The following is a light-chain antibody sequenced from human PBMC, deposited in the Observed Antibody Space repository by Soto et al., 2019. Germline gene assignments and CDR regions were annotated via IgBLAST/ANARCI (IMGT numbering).Light chain of an antibody. CDR3: GSWDSSLTYV. V-gene: IGLV1-51*01. J-gene: IGLJ1*01. Sequence: QSVLTQPPSVSAAPGQKVTISCSGSSSNIGNNFVTWYQQLQGTAPKPLIYDNNKRPSGIPDRFSGSQSGTSATLGITGLQTGDEAVYYCGSWDSSLTYVFGTGTKLTVL. CDR1: SSNIGNNF. CDR2: DNN.